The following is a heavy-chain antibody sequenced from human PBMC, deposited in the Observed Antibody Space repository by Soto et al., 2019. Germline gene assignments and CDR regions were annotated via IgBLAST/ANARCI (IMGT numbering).Heavy chain of an antibody. J-gene: IGHJ6*04. CDR3: ARGKEYSSSWYWYYYYGMDV. V-gene: IGHV4-34*01. CDR1: GGSFSGYY. CDR2: INHSGST. Sequence: SETLSLTCAVYGGSFSGYYWSWIRQPPGKGLEWIGEINHSGSTNYNPSLKRRVTISVDTSKNQFFLKLSSVTDADTAVYYCARGKEYSSSWYWYYYYGMDVWGKGTTVTVSS. D-gene: IGHD6-13*01.